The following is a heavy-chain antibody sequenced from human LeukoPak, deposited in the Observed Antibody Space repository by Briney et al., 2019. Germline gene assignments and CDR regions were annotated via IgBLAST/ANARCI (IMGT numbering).Heavy chain of an antibody. CDR3: ARGKNYSRTFDF. Sequence: PGGTLRLSCAASGFTFTSYTMNWVRQAPEKGLEWVSYISSSGTTLHYPDSVKGRFTISRANAKKSLFLQIDSLRDDDTATYYCARGKNYSRTFDFWGQGVMVTLP. J-gene: IGHJ4*02. CDR1: GFTFTSYT. CDR2: ISSSGTTL. D-gene: IGHD6-13*01. V-gene: IGHV3-48*02.